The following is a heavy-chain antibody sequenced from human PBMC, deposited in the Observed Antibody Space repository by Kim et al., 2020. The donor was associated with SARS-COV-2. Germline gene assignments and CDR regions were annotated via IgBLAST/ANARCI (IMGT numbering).Heavy chain of an antibody. CDR1: GFTFSSYA. CDR2: ISYDGSNK. J-gene: IGHJ4*02. Sequence: GGSLRLSCAASGFTFSSYAMHWVRQAPGKGLEWVAVISYDGSNKYYADSVKGRFTISRDNSKNTLYLQMNSLRAEDTAVYYCARDVGDEAWDYFDYWGQGTLVTVSS. D-gene: IGHD3-16*01. CDR3: ARDVGDEAWDYFDY. V-gene: IGHV3-30*04.